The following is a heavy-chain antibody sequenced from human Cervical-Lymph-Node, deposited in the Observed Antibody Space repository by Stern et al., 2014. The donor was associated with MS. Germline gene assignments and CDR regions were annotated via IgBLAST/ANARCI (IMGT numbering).Heavy chain of an antibody. J-gene: IGHJ6*02. V-gene: IGHV1-18*01. CDR3: ARLPITIFGVVIGLLDV. D-gene: IGHD3-3*01. CDR2: IRPYNGIA. Sequence: QVQLVQSGTEVKKPGASVKVSCNTSGYTFINYAISWVRQAPGQGLEWMGWIRPYNGIANYAQKFQGRVTMTTNTSTKTAYMELRGLTSDDTAVYYCARLPITIFGVVIGLLDVWGQGTTVIVSS. CDR1: GYTFINYA.